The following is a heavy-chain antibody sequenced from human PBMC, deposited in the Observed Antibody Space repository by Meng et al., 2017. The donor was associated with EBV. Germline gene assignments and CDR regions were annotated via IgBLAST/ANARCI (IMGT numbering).Heavy chain of an antibody. V-gene: IGHV3-15*07. D-gene: IGHD5-12*01. Sequence: EGRLVEAGGGLVKPGAVQRLSSAASGFIFKNAWMNWVRQAPGKGLEWVGRIKSQGEDEETDYAAPVRGRFTISRDDSKNTVYLQMNSLRIEDTAVYYCSTDQRGGRRDLNYWGQGTLVTVSS. J-gene: IGHJ4*02. CDR1: GFIFKNAW. CDR3: STDQRGGRRDLNY. CDR2: IKSQGEDEET.